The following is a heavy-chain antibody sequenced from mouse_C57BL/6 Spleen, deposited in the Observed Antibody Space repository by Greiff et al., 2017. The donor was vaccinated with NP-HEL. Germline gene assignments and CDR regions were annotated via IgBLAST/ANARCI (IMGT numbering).Heavy chain of an antibody. D-gene: IGHD1-1*01. CDR2: IDPSDSYT. Sequence: QVQLQQPGAELVMPGASVKLSCKASGYTFTSYWMHWVKQRPGQGLEWIGEIDPSDSYTNYNQKFKGKSTLTVDKSSSTAYMQLSSLTSEDSAVYYCATDYYGSRRFAYWGQGTLVTVSA. J-gene: IGHJ3*01. CDR3: ATDYYGSRRFAY. V-gene: IGHV1-69*01. CDR1: GYTFTSYW.